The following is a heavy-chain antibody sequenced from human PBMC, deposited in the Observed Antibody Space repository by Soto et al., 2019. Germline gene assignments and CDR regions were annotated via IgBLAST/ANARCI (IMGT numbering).Heavy chain of an antibody. J-gene: IGHJ4*02. CDR3: ARVGYTFWSGYYLDY. CDR1: GGSISSYY. D-gene: IGHD3-3*01. V-gene: IGHV4-59*01. Sequence: QVQLQESGPGLVKPSETLSLTCTVSGGSISSYYWSWIRQPPGKGLEWIGYIYYSGSTNYNPSLKSRVTISVDTSKNQFSLKLNSVTAADTAVYYCARVGYTFWSGYYLDYWGRGTLVTVSS. CDR2: IYYSGST.